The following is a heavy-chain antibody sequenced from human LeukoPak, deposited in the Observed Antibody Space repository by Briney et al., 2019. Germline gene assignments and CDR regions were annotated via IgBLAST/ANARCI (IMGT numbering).Heavy chain of an antibody. CDR2: ISSGSTYI. CDR3: ARRVASANDAFDI. Sequence: GGSLRLSCAASGFTFSSYSMNWVRQAPGKGLEWVSSISSGSTYIYYGDSLKGRFTISKDNAKNSLYLQMNSLRAEDTAVYYCARRVASANDAFDIWGQGTMVTVSS. D-gene: IGHD6-13*01. V-gene: IGHV3-21*01. CDR1: GFTFSSYS. J-gene: IGHJ3*02.